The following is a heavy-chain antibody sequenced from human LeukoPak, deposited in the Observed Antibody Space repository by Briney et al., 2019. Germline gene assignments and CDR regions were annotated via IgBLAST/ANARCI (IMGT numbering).Heavy chain of an antibody. Sequence: GGSLRLSCAASGFTFSSYSMNWVRQAPGKGLGWVSSISSSSSYIYYADSVKGRFTISRDNAKNSLYLQMNSLRAEDTAVYYCARGGRGSRAFDIWGQGTMVTVSS. D-gene: IGHD5-18*01. V-gene: IGHV3-21*01. CDR3: ARGGRGSRAFDI. CDR2: ISSSSSYI. J-gene: IGHJ3*02. CDR1: GFTFSSYS.